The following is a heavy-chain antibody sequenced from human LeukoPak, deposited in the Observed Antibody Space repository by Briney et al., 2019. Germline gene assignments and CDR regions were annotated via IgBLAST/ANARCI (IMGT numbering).Heavy chain of an antibody. CDR3: ARENSYYDSSGYYYGSGYFDY. D-gene: IGHD3-22*01. CDR2: IYHSGRT. J-gene: IGHJ4*02. V-gene: IGHV4-38-2*02. CDR1: GYSISSGYY. Sequence: SETLSLTCTVSGYSISSGYYWGWIRQPPGKGLEWIGSIYHSGRTFYNPSLRSRVTISVDTSKNQFSLRLGSVTAADTAMYYCARENSYYDSSGYYYGSGYFDYWGQGTLVTVSS.